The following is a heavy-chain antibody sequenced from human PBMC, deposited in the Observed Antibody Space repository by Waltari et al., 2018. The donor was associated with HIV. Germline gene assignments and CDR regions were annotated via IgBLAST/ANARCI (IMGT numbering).Heavy chain of an antibody. CDR3: ARRRVVISSLDYYYYGMDV. D-gene: IGHD3-3*01. V-gene: IGHV1-69*06. CDR1: AGTFSSYA. CDR2: IIPIFSTA. Sequence: QVQLVQSGAEVKKPGSSVKVSCQASAGTFSSYAISWVRQAPGQGLEWMGGIIPIFSTANYAQKFQGRVTITADKSTSTANMELSSLRSEDTAVYYCARRRVVISSLDYYYYGMDVWGQGTTVTVSS. J-gene: IGHJ6*02.